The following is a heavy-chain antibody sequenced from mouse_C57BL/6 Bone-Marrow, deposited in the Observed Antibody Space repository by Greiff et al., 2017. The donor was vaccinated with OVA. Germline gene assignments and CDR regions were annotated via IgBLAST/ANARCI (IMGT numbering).Heavy chain of an antibody. CDR1: GYTFTSYG. CDR3: ASYGNTCFDV. Sequence: EVKLVESGAELVRPGSSVKMSCTASGYTFTSYGINWVKQRPGQGLEWIGYIYIGNGYTEYKEKFKGKATLTSDTSSSTAYMQLSSLTSEDSAIYFCASYGNTCFDVWGTGTTVTVSS. J-gene: IGHJ1*03. V-gene: IGHV1-58*01. D-gene: IGHD2-1*01. CDR2: IYIGNGYT.